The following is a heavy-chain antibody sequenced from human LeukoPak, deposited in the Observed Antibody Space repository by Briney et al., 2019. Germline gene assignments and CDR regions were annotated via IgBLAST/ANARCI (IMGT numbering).Heavy chain of an antibody. J-gene: IGHJ6*02. V-gene: IGHV1-69*04. Sequence: SVKVSCKASGATFSSYAISWVRQAPGQGLEWRGRIIPIFGIANYAKKFQGRVTITADKSTITAYMELSNLRSEDPAVYSCARAGLVPTTEASYYGMDVWGQGTTVTVSS. CDR3: ARAGLVPTTEASYYGMDV. CDR2: IIPIFGIA. D-gene: IGHD4-11*01. CDR1: GATFSSYA.